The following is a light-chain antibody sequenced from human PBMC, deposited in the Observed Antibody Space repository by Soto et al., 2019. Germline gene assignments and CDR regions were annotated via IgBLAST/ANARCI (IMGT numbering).Light chain of an antibody. J-gene: IGLJ2*01. V-gene: IGLV4-69*01. CDR2: LNSDGSH. Sequence: QSVLTQSPSASASLGASVKLTCTLSSGHSTYAIAWHQQQPEKGPRFLMKLNSDGSHNRGDGIPDRFSGSSSGAERYLSIPGLQSEDEAEYYCQTWGTGIVILGGGTQLTVL. CDR3: QTWGTGIVI. CDR1: SGHSTYA.